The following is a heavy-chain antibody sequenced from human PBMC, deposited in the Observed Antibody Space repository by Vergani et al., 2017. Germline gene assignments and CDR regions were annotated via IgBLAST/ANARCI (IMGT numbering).Heavy chain of an antibody. J-gene: IGHJ4*02. Sequence: QVQLVESGGGVVQPGGSLRLSCAASGFTFNSYGMHWVRQAPGKGLEWVASIRADESRRYYGDSMDGPFTISRDNSKNTLYLQMKSLRPEDTAVYYCAKEGGGDCSGGTCYPEYWGQGTLVIVSS. D-gene: IGHD2-15*01. CDR1: GFTFNSYG. CDR3: AKEGGGDCSGGTCYPEY. V-gene: IGHV3-30*02. CDR2: IRADESRR.